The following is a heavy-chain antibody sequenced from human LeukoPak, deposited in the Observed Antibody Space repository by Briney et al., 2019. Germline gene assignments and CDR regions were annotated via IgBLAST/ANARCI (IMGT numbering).Heavy chain of an antibody. CDR1: GYSFTNAW. J-gene: IGHJ5*02. CDR3: ARQQTGYSYGYGGRDWFDP. V-gene: IGHV5-51*01. D-gene: IGHD5-18*01. Sequence: GESLKISCKGSGYSFTNAWIGWVRQMPGGGLEWMGIIYPDDSDTRYSPSFQGQVTISADKSISTAYLQWSSLKASDTAMYYCARQQTGYSYGYGGRDWFDPWGQGTLVTVSS. CDR2: IYPDDSDT.